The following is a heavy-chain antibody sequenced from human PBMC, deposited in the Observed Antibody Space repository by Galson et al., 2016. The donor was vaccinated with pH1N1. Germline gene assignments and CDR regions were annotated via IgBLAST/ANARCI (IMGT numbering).Heavy chain of an antibody. CDR2: IYYSGST. Sequence: SETLSLTCTVSGGSISSSSYYWDWIRQPPGKGLEWIGSIYYSGSTYYNPSLESRVTISVDTSKNQFSLKLSSVTAADTAVYYCARRGIGEFLYYFDSWGQGTLVTVSS. D-gene: IGHD3-10*01. CDR3: ARRGIGEFLYYFDS. J-gene: IGHJ4*02. CDR1: GGSISSSSYY. V-gene: IGHV4-39*01.